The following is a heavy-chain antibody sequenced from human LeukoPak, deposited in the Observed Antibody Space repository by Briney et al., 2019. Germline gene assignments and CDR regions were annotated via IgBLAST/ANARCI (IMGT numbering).Heavy chain of an antibody. CDR2: FFLKGST. Sequence: SETLSLTCTVSGYSITSAYYWGWIRQPPGKGLEWIGSFFLKGSTYYNPSLKSRVTISVDTSKNQFSLTLSSVTAADTAVYYCARGQKYRSGYTVTELGSGYFDYWGQGPLVTVSS. D-gene: IGHD5-18*01. J-gene: IGHJ4*02. CDR3: ARGQKYRSGYTVTELGSGYFDY. V-gene: IGHV4-38-2*02. CDR1: GYSITSAYY.